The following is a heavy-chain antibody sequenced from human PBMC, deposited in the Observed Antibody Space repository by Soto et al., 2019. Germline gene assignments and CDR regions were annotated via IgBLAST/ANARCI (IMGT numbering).Heavy chain of an antibody. J-gene: IGHJ6*02. CDR1: GGTFSSYA. CDR3: ARDPLMTTVTTAAYYYYGMDV. V-gene: IGHV1-69*01. Sequence: QVQLVQSGAEVKKPGSSVKVSCKASGGTFSSYAISWVRQAPGQGLEWMGVIIPIFGTANDAQKFQGRVTITADESTSTAYMELSSLRSEDTAVYYCARDPLMTTVTTAAYYYYGMDVWGQGTTVTVSS. D-gene: IGHD4-17*01. CDR2: IIPIFGTA.